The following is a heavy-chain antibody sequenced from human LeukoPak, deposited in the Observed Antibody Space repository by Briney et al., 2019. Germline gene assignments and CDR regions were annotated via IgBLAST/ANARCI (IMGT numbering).Heavy chain of an antibody. CDR3: ARHDIAVVPAYYFDY. CDR2: SYYSGST. CDR1: GGSISSSSYY. D-gene: IGHD2-2*01. J-gene: IGHJ4*02. V-gene: IGHV4-39*01. Sequence: SKTLSLTCTVSGGSISSSSYYWGWIRQPPGKGLEWIVSSYYSGSTYYTPSLKSLVTISVDTSKNQFSMKLSSVTAADTAVYHCARHDIAVVPAYYFDYWGQGTLVTVSS.